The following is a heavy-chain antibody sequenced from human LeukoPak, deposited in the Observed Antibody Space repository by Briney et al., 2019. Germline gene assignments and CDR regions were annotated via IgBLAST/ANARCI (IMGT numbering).Heavy chain of an antibody. CDR3: ARDGMRGYNSGGYFDS. D-gene: IGHD5-24*01. J-gene: IGHJ4*02. V-gene: IGHV4-59*11. Sequence: SETLSLTCTVSGGSISSHYWSWIRQPPGKGLEWIGYIYYSGSTNYNPSLKSRVTISVDTSKNQFSPKLSSVTAADTAVYYCARDGMRGYNSGGYFDSWGQGTLVTVSS. CDR1: GGSISSHY. CDR2: IYYSGST.